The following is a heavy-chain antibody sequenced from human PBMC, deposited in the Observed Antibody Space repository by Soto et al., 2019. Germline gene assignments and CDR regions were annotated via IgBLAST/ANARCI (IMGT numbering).Heavy chain of an antibody. CDR1: GYIFSNYG. V-gene: IGHV1-24*01. Sequence: GASVKVSCKSSGYIFSNYGITWVRQAPGKGLEWMGGFDPEDGETIYAQKFQGRVTMTEDTSTDTAYMELSSLRSEDTAVYYCATELPVDTAMVAFDYWGQGTLVTVSS. CDR3: ATELPVDTAMVAFDY. CDR2: FDPEDGET. D-gene: IGHD5-18*01. J-gene: IGHJ4*02.